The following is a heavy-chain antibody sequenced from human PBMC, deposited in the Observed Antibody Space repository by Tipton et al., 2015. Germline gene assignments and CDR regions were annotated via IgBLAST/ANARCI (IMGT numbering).Heavy chain of an antibody. CDR3: ARGGDYDDSSGEFDY. CDR1: GFTFSNYS. J-gene: IGHJ4*02. D-gene: IGHD3-22*01. Sequence: SLRLSCAASGFTFSNYSMNWVRQAPGKGLEWVSSISSRTSYIYYADSVKGRFTISRDNAKNALYLQMNSLRAEDTGVYYCARGGDYDDSSGEFDYWGQGTLVTVSS. CDR2: ISSRTSYI. V-gene: IGHV3-21*01.